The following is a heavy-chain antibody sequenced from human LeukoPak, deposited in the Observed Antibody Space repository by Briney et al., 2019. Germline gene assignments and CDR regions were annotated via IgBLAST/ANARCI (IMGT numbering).Heavy chain of an antibody. J-gene: IGHJ6*02. V-gene: IGHV3-9*01. D-gene: IGHD1-26*01. CDR1: GFTFDDYT. CDR2: ISWNSGSI. Sequence: PGGSLRLSCAASGFTFDDYTMHWVRQAPGKGLEWVSGISWNSGSIGYADSVKGRFTISRGNAKNSLYLQMNSLRAEDTALYYCAKDIFYRGSPHYYGMDVWGQGTTVTVS. CDR3: AKDIFYRGSPHYYGMDV.